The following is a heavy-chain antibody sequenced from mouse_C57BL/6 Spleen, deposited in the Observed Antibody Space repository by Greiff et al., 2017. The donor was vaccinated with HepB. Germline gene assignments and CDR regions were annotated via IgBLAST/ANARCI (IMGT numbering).Heavy chain of an antibody. Sequence: QVQLQQPGAELVRPGTSVKLSCKASGYTFTSYWMHWVKQRPGQGLEWIGVIDPSDSYTNYNQKFKGKATLTVDTSSSTAYMQLSSLTSEDSAVYYCAREDSNYYYAMDYWGQGTSVTVSS. J-gene: IGHJ4*01. CDR2: IDPSDSYT. V-gene: IGHV1-59*01. D-gene: IGHD2-5*01. CDR1: GYTFTSYW. CDR3: AREDSNYYYAMDY.